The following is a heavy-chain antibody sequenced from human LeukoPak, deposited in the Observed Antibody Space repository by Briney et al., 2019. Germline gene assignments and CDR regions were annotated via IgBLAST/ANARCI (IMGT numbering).Heavy chain of an antibody. V-gene: IGHV1-24*01. J-gene: IGHJ6*02. CDR3: ATTKPGSYYYYGMDV. Sequence: ASVKVSCKVSGYTLTELSMHWVRQAPGKGLEWMGGFDPEDGETIYAQKFQGRVTMTEDTSTGTAYMELSSLRSEDTAVYYCATTKPGSYYYYGMDVWGQGTTVTVSS. CDR1: GYTLTELS. D-gene: IGHD2-8*01. CDR2: FDPEDGET.